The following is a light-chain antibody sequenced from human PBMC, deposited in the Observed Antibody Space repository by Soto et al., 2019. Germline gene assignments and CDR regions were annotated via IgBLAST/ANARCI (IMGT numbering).Light chain of an antibody. CDR2: TTS. V-gene: IGKV1-39*01. Sequence: DIQMTQSPSSLSASVGDRVTITCRASQSISSHLNWYQLKPGKAPKLLIYTTSTLQSGVPLRFSGSGSGTDFTLTISSLQPEDFVTYYCQQSYSTPLTFGGGTKVEIK. CDR3: QQSYSTPLT. CDR1: QSISSH. J-gene: IGKJ4*01.